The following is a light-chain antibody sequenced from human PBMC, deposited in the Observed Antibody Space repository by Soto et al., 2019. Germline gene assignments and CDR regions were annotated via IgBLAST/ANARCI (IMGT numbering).Light chain of an antibody. V-gene: IGKV1-5*03. CDR1: QRITNL. Sequence: DIQMTQSPSTLSASVGDRVTITCRASQRITNLLAWFQQKPGKAPRLLIFKASSLQGGVPSRFSGSGSGTECSLTISSVQPDDSASYYCQQYNNYPLTFGQRTKLEIK. CDR2: KAS. CDR3: QQYNNYPLT. J-gene: IGKJ2*01.